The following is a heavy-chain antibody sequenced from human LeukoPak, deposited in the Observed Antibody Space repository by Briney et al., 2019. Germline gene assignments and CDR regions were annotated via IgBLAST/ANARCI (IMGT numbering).Heavy chain of an antibody. J-gene: IGHJ3*02. CDR2: ISYDGSNK. D-gene: IGHD6-19*01. CDR1: GFTFSSYA. Sequence: GGSLRLSCAASGFTFSSYATHWVRQAPGKGLEWVAVISYDGSNKYYADSVKGRFTISRDNSKNTLYLQMNSLRAEDTAVYYCARDTNIAVAAYDAFDIWGQGTMVTVSS. V-gene: IGHV3-30-3*01. CDR3: ARDTNIAVAAYDAFDI.